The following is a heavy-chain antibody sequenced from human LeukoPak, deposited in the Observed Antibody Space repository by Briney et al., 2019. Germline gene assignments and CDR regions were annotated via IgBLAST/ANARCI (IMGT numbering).Heavy chain of an antibody. J-gene: IGHJ3*02. V-gene: IGHV1-8*03. CDR1: GFTFTSYD. D-gene: IGHD1-26*01. Sequence: ASVKVSCKASGFTFTSYDINLVRQASGRGLEWMGWMIPNSGNTGYAQKFQGRVTITRNTSISTAYMELSSLRSKDTAVNYCARGEWELLAAFDIWGQGTMVTVSS. CDR2: MIPNSGNT. CDR3: ARGEWELLAAFDI.